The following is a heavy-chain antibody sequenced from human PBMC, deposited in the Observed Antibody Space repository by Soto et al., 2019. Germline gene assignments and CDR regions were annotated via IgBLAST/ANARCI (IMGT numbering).Heavy chain of an antibody. CDR1: GYTFTSYG. Sequence: GASVKVSCKASGYTFTSYGISWVRQAPGQGLEWMGWISTYNGNTNYAQKFQGRVTMIRDTSTSTASMELRSLRSDDTAIYYCAKSSSPYGMDVWGQGTTVTGSS. CDR2: ISTYNGNT. J-gene: IGHJ6*02. D-gene: IGHD6-13*01. V-gene: IGHV1-18*04. CDR3: AKSSSPYGMDV.